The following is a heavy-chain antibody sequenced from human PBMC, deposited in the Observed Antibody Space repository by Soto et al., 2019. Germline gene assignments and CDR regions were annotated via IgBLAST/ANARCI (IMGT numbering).Heavy chain of an antibody. CDR1: GGSISSYY. D-gene: IGHD4-17*01. J-gene: IGHJ4*02. CDR2: IYYSGST. V-gene: IGHV4-59*01. CDR3: ASATYGDYFDY. Sequence: SETLSLTCPVSGGSISSYYWSWIRQPPGKGLEWIGYIYYSGSTNYNPSLKSRVTISVDTSKNQFSLKLSSVTAADTAVYYCASATYGDYFDYWGQGTLVTVSS.